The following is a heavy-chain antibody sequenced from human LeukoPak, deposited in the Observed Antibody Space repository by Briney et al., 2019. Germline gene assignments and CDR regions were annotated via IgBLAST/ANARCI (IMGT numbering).Heavy chain of an antibody. CDR1: GFTFSSYA. Sequence: GGSLRLSCAASGFTFSSYAMSWVRQAPGKGLEWVSAISGSGGSTYYADSVKGRFTISRDNAKNSLYLQMNSLRAEDTAVYYCARDWDSSSYGMDVWGQGTTVTVSS. D-gene: IGHD6-6*01. V-gene: IGHV3-23*01. CDR2: ISGSGGST. CDR3: ARDWDSSSYGMDV. J-gene: IGHJ6*02.